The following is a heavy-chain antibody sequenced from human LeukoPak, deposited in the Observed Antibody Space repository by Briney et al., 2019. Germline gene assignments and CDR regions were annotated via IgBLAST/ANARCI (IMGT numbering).Heavy chain of an antibody. D-gene: IGHD3-22*01. V-gene: IGHV3-23*01. Sequence: PGGSLRLSCAASGFTFSDYYMSWIRQAPGKGLEWVSAISGSGGSTYYADSVKGRFTISRDNSKNTLYLQMNSLRAEDTAVYYCAKIRYYDSSGYYKGWGQGTLVTVSS. CDR2: ISGSGGST. CDR3: AKIRYYDSSGYYKG. CDR1: GFTFSDYY. J-gene: IGHJ4*02.